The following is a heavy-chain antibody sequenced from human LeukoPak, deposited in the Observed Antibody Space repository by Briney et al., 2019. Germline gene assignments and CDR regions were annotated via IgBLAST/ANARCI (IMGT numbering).Heavy chain of an antibody. CDR2: ISWNSGSI. J-gene: IGHJ4*02. Sequence: PGRSLRLSCAASGFTFDDYAMHWVRHAPGKGLEWVSGISWNSGSIGYADSVKGRFTISRDNAKNSLYLQMNSLRAEDTALYYCAKGKVVTANAQYYFDYWGQGTLVTVSS. CDR3: AKGKVVTANAQYYFDY. CDR1: GFTFDDYA. V-gene: IGHV3-9*01. D-gene: IGHD2-2*01.